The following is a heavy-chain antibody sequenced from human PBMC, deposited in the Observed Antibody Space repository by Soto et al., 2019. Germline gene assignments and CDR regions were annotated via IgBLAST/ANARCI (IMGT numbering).Heavy chain of an antibody. CDR1: GFSLSTSGVG. CDR2: IYWDDDK. V-gene: IGHV2-5*02. Sequence: QITLKESGPTLVNPTQTLTLTCTFSGFSLSTSGVGVGWIRQPPGKALEWLALIYWDDDKRYSPSLKSRLTITKDTSKNQVVLTMTNMDPVDTATYYCAHSGTHYDILTGYYFDYWGQGTLVTVSS. J-gene: IGHJ4*02. D-gene: IGHD3-9*01. CDR3: AHSGTHYDILTGYYFDY.